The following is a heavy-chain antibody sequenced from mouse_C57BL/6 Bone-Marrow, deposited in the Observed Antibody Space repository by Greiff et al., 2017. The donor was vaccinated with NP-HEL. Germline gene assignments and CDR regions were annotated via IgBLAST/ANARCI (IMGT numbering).Heavy chain of an antibody. D-gene: IGHD2-4*01. J-gene: IGHJ4*01. CDR1: EYEFPSHD. CDR2: INSDGGSP. V-gene: IGHV5-2*01. CDR3: ARPRYDYDGGGYAMDY. Sequence: EVMLVESGGGLVQPGESLKLSCESNEYEFPSHDMSWVRKTPEKRLELVAAINSDGGSPYYPDTMESRFIISRDNTKKTLYLQMSSLRSEDTALYYCARPRYDYDGGGYAMDYWGQGTSVTVSA.